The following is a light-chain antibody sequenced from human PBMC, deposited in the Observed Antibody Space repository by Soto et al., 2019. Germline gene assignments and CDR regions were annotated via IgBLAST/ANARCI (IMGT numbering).Light chain of an antibody. CDR1: SSNIGSNY. V-gene: IGLV1-47*01. CDR2: RNN. CDR3: AAWDDSLSGMV. J-gene: IGLJ2*01. Sequence: QSVVTQAPSVSVTPGQRVTISCSGSSSNIGSNYVYWYHQLPGTAPKLVIYRNNQRPSGVPDRFSGSKSGTSASLAISGLRSEDEADYYCAAWDDSLSGMVFGRGTKVTVL.